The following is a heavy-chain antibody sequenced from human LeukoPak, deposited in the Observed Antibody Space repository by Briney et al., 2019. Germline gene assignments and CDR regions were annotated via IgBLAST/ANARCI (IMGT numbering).Heavy chain of an antibody. CDR2: ISGSGGST. J-gene: IGHJ4*02. V-gene: IGHV3-23*01. CDR1: GFTFSSYA. Sequence: GGSLRLSCAASGFTFSSYAMSWVRQAPGKGLEWVSDISGSGGSTYYADSVKGRFTISRDNSKNTLYLQMNSLRVEDTGVYYCAKISGYVSPNWGQGTLVTVSS. D-gene: IGHD3-22*01. CDR3: AKISGYVSPN.